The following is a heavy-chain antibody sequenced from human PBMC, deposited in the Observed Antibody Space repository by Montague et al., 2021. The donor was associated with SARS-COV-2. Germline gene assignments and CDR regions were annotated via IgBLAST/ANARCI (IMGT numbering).Heavy chain of an antibody. CDR2: IYYTGNT. CDR1: GGSLSTYY. V-gene: IGHV4-59*13. D-gene: IGHD3-10*01. Sequence: SETLSLTCTVSGGSLSTYYCCWIRQPPRKGLECIGYIYYTGNTTYNPSPKSRVTISVDTSTNQFSLKLGSVAAADTAVYYCARFFGPYYYGLDVWGQGTTVTVSS. J-gene: IGHJ6*02. CDR3: ARFFGPYYYGLDV.